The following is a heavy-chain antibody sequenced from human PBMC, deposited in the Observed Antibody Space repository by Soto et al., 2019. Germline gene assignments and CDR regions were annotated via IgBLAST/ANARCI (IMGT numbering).Heavy chain of an antibody. Sequence: QVQLVQSGAEVKKPGASVKVSCKASGCTITSYNINWVRQAPGQGLEWMGWMNPNTGETGSTEKFEGRVSMTGDISEATAYMELSSLTSDDTGVYYCARQGSQYGSGNYLHWGQGTLVTVSS. CDR3: ARQGSQYGSGNYLH. J-gene: IGHJ4*02. CDR2: MNPNTGET. CDR1: GCTITSYN. V-gene: IGHV1-8*01. D-gene: IGHD3-10*01.